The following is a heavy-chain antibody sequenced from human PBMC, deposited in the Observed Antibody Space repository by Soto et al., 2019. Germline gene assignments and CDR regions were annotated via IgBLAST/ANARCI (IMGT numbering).Heavy chain of an antibody. D-gene: IGHD1-1*01. CDR3: ARGRYGDY. Sequence: QVHVVQSGAEVKKPGASVKFSCKGSGYTFTSYGITWVRQAPGQGLEWMGWISAHNGNTNYAQKLQGRVTVTRDTSTSTAYMELRSLRSDDTAVYYCARGRYGDYWGQGALVTVSS. CDR2: ISAHNGNT. V-gene: IGHV1-18*01. CDR1: GYTFTSYG. J-gene: IGHJ4*02.